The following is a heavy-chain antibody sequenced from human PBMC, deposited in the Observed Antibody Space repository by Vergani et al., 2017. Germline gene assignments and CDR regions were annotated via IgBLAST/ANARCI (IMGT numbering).Heavy chain of an antibody. V-gene: IGHV1-24*01. Sequence: QVQLVQSGAEVKKPGASVKVSCKVSGYTLTELSMHWVRQAPGKGLEWVGGFDPEDGETIYAQKFQGRVTMTEDTSTDTAYMELSSLRSEDTAVYYCATRHYYDSSGYLGDAFDIWGQGTMVTVSS. CDR1: GYTLTELS. CDR3: ATRHYYDSSGYLGDAFDI. J-gene: IGHJ3*02. CDR2: FDPEDGET. D-gene: IGHD3-22*01.